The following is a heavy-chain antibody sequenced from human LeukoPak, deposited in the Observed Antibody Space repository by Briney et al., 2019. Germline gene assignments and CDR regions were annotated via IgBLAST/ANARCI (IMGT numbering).Heavy chain of an antibody. CDR1: GGSISSSY. D-gene: IGHD3-22*01. V-gene: IGHV4-4*09. Sequence: SETLSLTCTVSGGSISSSYWSWIRQSPGKGLEWIGYIHISGGTKYNPSLESRLTISGDTSKNQLSLRLTSVTAADTAVYYCVRGYYDSSGFSNPFDSWGQGILVTVSS. CDR3: VRGYYDSSGFSNPFDS. CDR2: IHISGGT. J-gene: IGHJ4*02.